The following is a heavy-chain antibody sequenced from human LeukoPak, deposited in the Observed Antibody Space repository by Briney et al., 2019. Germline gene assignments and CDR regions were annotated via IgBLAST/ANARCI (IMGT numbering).Heavy chain of an antibody. J-gene: IGHJ4*02. D-gene: IGHD1-26*01. V-gene: IGHV3-23*01. Sequence: GALRLSCAASGFTFSSCAMRWVRQAPGKGVEGVSGISGSGGSTYHADAVKGRFTISRDNSKNTLYLQMNSLTAEDTAVYYCAKGLSGGSGSYLDYWGQGTLVTVSS. CDR2: ISGSGGST. CDR3: AKGLSGGSGSYLDY. CDR1: GFTFSSCA.